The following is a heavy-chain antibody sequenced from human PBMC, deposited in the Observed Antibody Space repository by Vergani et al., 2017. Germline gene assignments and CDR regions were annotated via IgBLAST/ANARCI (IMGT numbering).Heavy chain of an antibody. CDR2: ISTYNSNT. J-gene: IGHJ4*02. CDR1: GYTFTSYG. D-gene: IGHD5-12*01. Sequence: QVQLVQSGAEVKKPGASVKVSCKASGYTFTSYGISWVRQAPGQGLEWMGWISTYNSNTNYAKKLQGRVTMTTDTSTRTAYMELRSLRSDDTAVYYCARVVATIEENSSSGDQTDYWGQGTLVTVSS. V-gene: IGHV1-18*01. CDR3: ARVVATIEENSSSGDQTDY.